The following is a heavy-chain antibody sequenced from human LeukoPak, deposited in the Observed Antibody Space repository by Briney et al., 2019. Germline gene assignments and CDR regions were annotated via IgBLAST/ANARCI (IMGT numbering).Heavy chain of an antibody. CDR3: ARGRRHYGSGSRNWFDP. CDR2: IIPILGIA. J-gene: IGHJ5*02. V-gene: IGHV1-69*04. Sequence: AASVKVSCKASGGTFSSYAISWARQAPGQGLEWMGRIIPILGIANYAQKFQGRVTITADKSTSTAYMELSSLRSEDTAVYYCARGRRHYGSGSRNWFDPWGQGTLVTVSS. D-gene: IGHD3-10*01. CDR1: GGTFSSYA.